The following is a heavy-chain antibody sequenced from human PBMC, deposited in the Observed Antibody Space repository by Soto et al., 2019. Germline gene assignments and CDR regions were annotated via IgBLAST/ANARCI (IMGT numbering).Heavy chain of an antibody. CDR3: ARDEWQWLYP. V-gene: IGHV3-21*01. J-gene: IGHJ4*02. Sequence: GSLRLSCAASGFTFSSYEMNWVRQAPGKGLEWVSSISSSSSYIYYADSVKGRFTTSRDNAKNSLYLQMNSLRAEDTAVYYCARDEWQWLYPWGQGTLVTVSS. CDR1: GFTFSSYE. D-gene: IGHD6-19*01. CDR2: ISSSSSYI.